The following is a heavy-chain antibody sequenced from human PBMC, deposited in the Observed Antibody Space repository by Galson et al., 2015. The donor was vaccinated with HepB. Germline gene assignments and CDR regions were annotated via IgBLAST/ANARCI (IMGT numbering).Heavy chain of an antibody. CDR3: ARDRGWAGDY. Sequence: SVKVSCKASGYTFTSHYMHWVRQAPGQGLEWMGLINPSGDRTSYSQKFQGRVTMTRDTSTSTDYMELSSLRSEDTAVYYCARDRGWAGDYWGQGTLVTVSS. CDR1: GYTFTSHY. CDR2: INPSGDRT. J-gene: IGHJ4*02. V-gene: IGHV1-46*01. D-gene: IGHD2-15*01.